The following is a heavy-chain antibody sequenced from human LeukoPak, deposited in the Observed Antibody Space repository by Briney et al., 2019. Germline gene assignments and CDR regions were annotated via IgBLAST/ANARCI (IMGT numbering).Heavy chain of an antibody. J-gene: IGHJ6*02. CDR1: GFTVSSNY. Sequence: GGSLRLSCAASGFTVSSNYMSWVRQAPGKGLEWVAVISYDGSNKYYADSVKGRFTISRDNSKNTLYLQMNSLGAEDTAVYYCARDGGKTVTTFWNYYYYGMDVWGQGTTVTVSS. CDR3: ARDGGKTVTTFWNYYYYGMDV. D-gene: IGHD4-17*01. CDR2: ISYDGSNK. V-gene: IGHV3-30*03.